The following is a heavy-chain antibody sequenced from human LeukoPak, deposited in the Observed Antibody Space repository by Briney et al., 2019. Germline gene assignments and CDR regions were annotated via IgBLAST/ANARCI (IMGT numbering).Heavy chain of an antibody. CDR3: AKDIGLTMVRGENGMDV. CDR2: ISSSSSYI. V-gene: IGHV3-21*04. CDR1: GFTFSSYS. Sequence: GGSLRLSCAASGFTFSSYSMNWVRQAPGKGLEWVSSISSSSSYIYYADSVKGRFTISRDNAKNSLYLQMNSLRAEDTALYYCAKDIGLTMVRGENGMDVWGQGTTVTVSS. J-gene: IGHJ6*02. D-gene: IGHD3-10*01.